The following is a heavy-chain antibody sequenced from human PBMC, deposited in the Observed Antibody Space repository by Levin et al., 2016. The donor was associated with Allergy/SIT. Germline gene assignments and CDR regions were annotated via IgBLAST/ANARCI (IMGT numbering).Heavy chain of an antibody. D-gene: IGHD1-26*01. Sequence: GESLKISCAASGFTFSSHAMSWVRQAPGQGLEWVSVISGDDGSAYYAESVKGRFSISRDNSKNTLYLQMNSLRAEDTAVYYCAKDWGGSYYWDYWGQGTLVTVSS. J-gene: IGHJ4*02. CDR1: GFTFSSHA. V-gene: IGHV3-23*01. CDR3: AKDWGGSYYWDY. CDR2: ISGDDGSA.